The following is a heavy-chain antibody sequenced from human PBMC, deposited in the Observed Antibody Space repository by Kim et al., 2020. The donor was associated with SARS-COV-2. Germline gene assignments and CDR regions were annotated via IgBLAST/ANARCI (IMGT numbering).Heavy chain of an antibody. V-gene: IGHV5-10-1*01. Sequence: GESLKISCKGSGYSFTSYWISWVRQMPGKGLEWMGRIDPSDSYTNYSPSFQGHVTISADKSISTAYLQWSSLKASDTAMYYCARHLPGNTIFGVVMGMRKAFDIWGQGTMVTVSS. CDR2: IDPSDSYT. D-gene: IGHD3-3*01. J-gene: IGHJ3*02. CDR1: GYSFTSYW. CDR3: ARHLPGNTIFGVVMGMRKAFDI.